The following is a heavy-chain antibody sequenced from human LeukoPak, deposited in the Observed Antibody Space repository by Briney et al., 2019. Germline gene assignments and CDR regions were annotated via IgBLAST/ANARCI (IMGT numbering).Heavy chain of an antibody. V-gene: IGHV4-59*01. CDR1: GGSIRYYY. D-gene: IGHD2-15*01. CDR2: IYYNGTT. CDR3: ARKGGLFDY. J-gene: IGHJ4*02. Sequence: PSETLSLTCTVSGGSIRYYYWSWIRQSPGKGLEWIGYIYYNGTTNYYPSLKSRVTISVDMSKNQFSLKMSSVTAADTAVYYCARKGGLFDYWGQGRLVTVSS.